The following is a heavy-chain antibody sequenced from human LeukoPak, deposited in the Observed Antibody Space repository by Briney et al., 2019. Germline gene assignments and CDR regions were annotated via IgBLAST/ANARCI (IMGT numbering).Heavy chain of an antibody. V-gene: IGHV3-7*01. CDR3: ATDRGWRTSGYYLYYFEY. CDR2: IKHDGSEK. J-gene: IGHJ4*02. D-gene: IGHD3-3*01. Sequence: PGGSPRLSCAASGFTFSNYWMSWVRQAPGKGLEWVANIKHDGSEKYYVDSVRGRFTISRDYTMNSLYLQMSSLRAEDTAVYYCATDRGWRTSGYYLYYFEYWGQGTLVTYSS. CDR1: GFTFSNYW.